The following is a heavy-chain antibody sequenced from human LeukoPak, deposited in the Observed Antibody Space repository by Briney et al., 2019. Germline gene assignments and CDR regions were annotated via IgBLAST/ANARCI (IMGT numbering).Heavy chain of an antibody. D-gene: IGHD6-19*01. J-gene: IGHJ4*02. CDR3: CGIAVAGIY. CDR2: ISSTSHSA. Sequence: PGGSLRLSCAASGFSLSPFAMGWVRHPPGKGLEWVSAISSTSHSAHYADSVKGRFTISRDNSKNTRYLQMNSLRAEDTAVYYCCGIAVAGIYWGQGTLVTVSS. CDR1: GFSLSPFA. V-gene: IGHV3-23*01.